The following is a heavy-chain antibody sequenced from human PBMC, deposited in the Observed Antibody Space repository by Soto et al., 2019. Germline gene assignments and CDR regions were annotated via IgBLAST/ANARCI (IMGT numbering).Heavy chain of an antibody. CDR3: AKVCVPVVVVAARWDDAFDI. V-gene: IGHV3-30*18. CDR2: ISYDGSNK. Sequence: QVQLVESGGGVVQPGRSLRLSCAASGFTFSSYGMHWVRQAPGKGLEWVAVISYDGSNKYYADSVKGRFTISRDNSKNTLYLQMNSLRAEDTAVYYCAKVCVPVVVVAARWDDAFDIWGQGTMVTVSS. CDR1: GFTFSSYG. J-gene: IGHJ3*02. D-gene: IGHD2-15*01.